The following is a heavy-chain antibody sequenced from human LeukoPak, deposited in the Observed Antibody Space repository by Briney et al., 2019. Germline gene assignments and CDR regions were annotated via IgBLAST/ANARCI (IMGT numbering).Heavy chain of an antibody. CDR3: ARCNYYDSSRHPTSFEN. V-gene: IGHV3-7*01. D-gene: IGHD3-22*01. CDR2: IKEDESEK. CDR1: GFTFGSYW. Sequence: GGSLRLSCAASGFTFGSYWMTWVRQAPGKGLEWVANIKEDESEKYYVDSVRGRFTISRDNAKNSLYLQMNSLRAEDTAVYYCARCNYYDSSRHPTSFENWGQGTLVTVSS. J-gene: IGHJ4*02.